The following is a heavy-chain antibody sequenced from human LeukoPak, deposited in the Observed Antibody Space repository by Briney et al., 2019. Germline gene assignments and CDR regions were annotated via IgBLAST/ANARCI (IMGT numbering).Heavy chain of an antibody. CDR2: ITKDGSEK. D-gene: IGHD5-18*01. Sequence: HPGGSLRLSCAASGFTFSSYWMSWVRQAPGKGLEWVANITKDGSEKYYVDSVKGRFTISRDNAKTSLYLQMNSLRAEDTAVYYCARDLSGVTGYTYGRGIDYWGQGTLVTVSS. J-gene: IGHJ4*02. CDR1: GFTFSSYW. V-gene: IGHV3-7*01. CDR3: ARDLSGVTGYTYGRGIDY.